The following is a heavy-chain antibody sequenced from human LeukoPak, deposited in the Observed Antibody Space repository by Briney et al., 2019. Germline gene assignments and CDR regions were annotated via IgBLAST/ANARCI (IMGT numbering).Heavy chain of an antibody. J-gene: IGHJ3*02. D-gene: IGHD3-16*01. CDR3: TREYYDTTLGAFDI. Sequence: PGGSLRLSCAASGFTDNTNHMSWVRQAPGKGLEWVSIINNGDTTYYADSVKGRFTLSRDNSKNTLYLQVNSLRAEDTAVYSCTREYYDTTLGAFDIWGQGTMVTVSS. CDR2: INNGDTT. CDR1: GFTDNTNH. V-gene: IGHV3-66*01.